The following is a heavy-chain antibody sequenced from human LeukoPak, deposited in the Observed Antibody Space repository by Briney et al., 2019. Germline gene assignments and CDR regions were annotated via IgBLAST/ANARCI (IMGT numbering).Heavy chain of an antibody. V-gene: IGHV1-2*06. CDR2: INPNSGGT. D-gene: IGHD2-15*01. CDR3: ARDVVAAYLGSDY. Sequence: ASVTVSCTASGGTFSSYAISWVRQAPGQGLEWMGRINPNSGGTNYAQKFQGRVTMTRDTSIFTAYMELSRLRSDDTAVYYCARDVVAAYLGSDYWGQGTLVTVSS. J-gene: IGHJ4*02. CDR1: GGTFSSYA.